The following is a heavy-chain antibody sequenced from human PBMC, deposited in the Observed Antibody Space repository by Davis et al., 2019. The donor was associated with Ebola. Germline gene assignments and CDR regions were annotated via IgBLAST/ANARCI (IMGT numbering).Heavy chain of an antibody. CDR2: INTNTGNP. CDR1: GGTFSSYA. V-gene: IGHV7-4-1*02. Sequence: AASVKVSCKASGGTFSSYAISWVRQAPGQGLEWMGWINTNTGNPTYAQGFTGRFVFSLDTSVSTAYLQISSLKAEDTAVYYCARGVVVVVAATRGYGMDVWGQGTTVTVSS. CDR3: ARGVVVVVAATRGYGMDV. J-gene: IGHJ6*02. D-gene: IGHD2-15*01.